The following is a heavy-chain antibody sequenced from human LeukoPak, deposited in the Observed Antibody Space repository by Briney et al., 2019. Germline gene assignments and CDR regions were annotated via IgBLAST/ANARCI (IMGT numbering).Heavy chain of an antibody. Sequence: MPSETLSLTCAVYGGSFSGYYWSWIRQPPGKGLEWIGEINHSGSTNYNPSLKSRVTISVDTSKNQFSLKLSSVTAADTAVYYCARGREQKVGRSWYETQYYFDYWGQGTLVTVSS. CDR2: INHSGST. J-gene: IGHJ4*02. V-gene: IGHV4-34*01. D-gene: IGHD6-13*01. CDR3: ARGREQKVGRSWYETQYYFDY. CDR1: GGSFSGYY.